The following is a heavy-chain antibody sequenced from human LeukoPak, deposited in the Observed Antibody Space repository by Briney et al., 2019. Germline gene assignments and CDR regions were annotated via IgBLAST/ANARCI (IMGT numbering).Heavy chain of an antibody. CDR1: GFTFNKYS. J-gene: IGHJ6*03. CDR3: AKQGYSSSWYSGYYYYMDV. CDR2: ISGSSRTI. D-gene: IGHD6-13*01. V-gene: IGHV3-48*01. Sequence: GGSLRLSCVASGFTFNKYSMNWVRQAPGKGLQWLSYISGSSRTIYYADSVKGRFAISRDNARNSLYLQMNSLRVEDTAVYYCAKQGYSSSWYSGYYYYMDVWGKGTTVTISS.